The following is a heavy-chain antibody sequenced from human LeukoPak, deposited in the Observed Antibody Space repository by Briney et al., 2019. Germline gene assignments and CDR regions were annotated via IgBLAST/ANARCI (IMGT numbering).Heavy chain of an antibody. D-gene: IGHD5-18*01. V-gene: IGHV1-69*04. Sequence: SVKVSCKASGGTFSSYAISWVRQAPGQGLEWMGRIIPILGIANYAQKFQGRVTITADKSTSTAYMELSSLRSEDTAVYYCASYSYGYLGYFDYWGQGTLVTVSS. CDR1: GGTFSSYA. CDR3: ASYSYGYLGYFDY. CDR2: IIPILGIA. J-gene: IGHJ4*02.